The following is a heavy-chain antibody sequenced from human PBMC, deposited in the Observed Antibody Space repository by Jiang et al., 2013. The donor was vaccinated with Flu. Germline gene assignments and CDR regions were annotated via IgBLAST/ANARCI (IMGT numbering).Heavy chain of an antibody. V-gene: IGHV5-10-1*01. CDR1: GYSFTSYW. CDR2: IDPSDSYT. CDR3: ARSPSLEVVVVAAPFLFDP. D-gene: IGHD2-15*01. J-gene: IGHJ5*02. Sequence: GAEVKKPGESLRISCKGSGYSFTSYWISWVRQMPGKGLEWMGRIDPSDSYTNYSPSFQGHVTISADKSISTAYLQWSSLKASDTAMYYCARSPSLEVVVVAAPFLFDPWGQGTLVTVSS.